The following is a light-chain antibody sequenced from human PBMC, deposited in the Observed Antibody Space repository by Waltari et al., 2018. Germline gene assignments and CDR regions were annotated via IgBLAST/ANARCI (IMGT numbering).Light chain of an antibody. V-gene: IGKV1-39*01. CDR2: YAS. J-gene: IGKJ5*01. Sequence: DIQMTQSPSSLSASVGDRVSISCRASQEIGIFLNWYQQKPGKAPKLLVSYASTLQRGVPERFSGTGSGTDFTLVISSLQAEDVAIYYCQQYHVPPLTFGQGTRLEIK. CDR3: QQYHVPPLT. CDR1: QEIGIF.